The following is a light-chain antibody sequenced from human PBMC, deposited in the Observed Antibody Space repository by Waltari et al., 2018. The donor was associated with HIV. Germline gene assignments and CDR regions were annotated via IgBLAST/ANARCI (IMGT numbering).Light chain of an antibody. J-gene: IGLJ2*01. CDR3: QVCDFRSDEVI. CDR2: DAD. CDR1: DIGSKR. V-gene: IGLV3-21*01. Sequence: SYMLTQSPSVSVAPGKTAAITCGGTDIGSKRVHRYQNKSGQAPVLIIYDADDRPSGIPERCSGSNAANTATLTITSVEVGDEADYFCQVCDFRSDEVIFGGGTKMTVL.